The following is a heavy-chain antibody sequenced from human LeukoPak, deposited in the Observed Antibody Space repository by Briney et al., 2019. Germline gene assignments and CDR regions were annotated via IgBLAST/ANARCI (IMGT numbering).Heavy chain of an antibody. CDR1: GYTFTGYY. J-gene: IGHJ6*03. Sequence: APVKVSCKASGYTFTGYYMHWVRQAPGQGLEWMGWINPNSGGTNYAQKFQGRVTMTRDTSISTAYMELSRLRSDDTAVYYCASTPNLYYYYYMDVWGKGTTVTISS. D-gene: IGHD1-14*01. CDR3: ASTPNLYYYYYMDV. V-gene: IGHV1-2*02. CDR2: INPNSGGT.